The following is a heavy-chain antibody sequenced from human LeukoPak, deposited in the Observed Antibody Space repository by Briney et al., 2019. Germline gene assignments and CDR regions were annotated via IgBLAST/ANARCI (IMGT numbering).Heavy chain of an antibody. CDR1: GGSFSGYY. V-gene: IGHV4-34*01. D-gene: IGHD2-2*01. CDR3: ARESRYCSSTSCYGPQYYYYYYMDV. Sequence: SETLSLTCAVYGGSFSGYYWSWIRQPPGKGLEWIGEINHSGSTNYNPSLKSRVTISVDTSKNQFSLKLSSVTAADTAVYYCARESRYCSSTSCYGPQYYYYYYMDVWGKGTTVTISS. J-gene: IGHJ6*03. CDR2: INHSGST.